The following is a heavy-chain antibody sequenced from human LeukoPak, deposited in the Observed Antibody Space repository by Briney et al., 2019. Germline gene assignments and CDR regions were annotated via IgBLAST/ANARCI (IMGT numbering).Heavy chain of an antibody. V-gene: IGHV3-11*01. CDR1: GFTFSDHY. D-gene: IGHD1-7*01. CDR2: IRRSGDTI. CDR3: AGSHWNYGVVY. Sequence: GSLRLSCAASGFTFSDHYMSWSRQAPGKGLEWISYIRRSGDTIDYADSVKGRFTISRDNAKNSLYLQMNSLRADDTAVYYCAGSHWNYGVVYWGQGSLVTVSS. J-gene: IGHJ4*02.